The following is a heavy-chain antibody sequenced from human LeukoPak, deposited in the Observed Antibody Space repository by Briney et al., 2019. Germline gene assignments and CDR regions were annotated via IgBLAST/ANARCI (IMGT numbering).Heavy chain of an antibody. Sequence: SETLSLTCTVSGGSIRSYYWSWIRQPPGKGLEWIGYIHYSGSTNYNPSLKSRVTISVDTSKNQFSLKLSSVTAADTAVYYCARRGYSYGRWGQGTLVTVSS. CDR1: GGSIRSYY. J-gene: IGHJ4*02. CDR2: IHYSGST. V-gene: IGHV4-59*12. D-gene: IGHD5-18*01. CDR3: ARRGYSYGR.